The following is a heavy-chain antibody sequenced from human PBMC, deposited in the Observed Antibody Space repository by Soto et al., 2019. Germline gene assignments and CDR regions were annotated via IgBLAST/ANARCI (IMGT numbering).Heavy chain of an antibody. Sequence: QVQLVESGGGVVQPGRSLRLSCAASGFTFSSYGMHWVRQAPGKGLEWVAVIWYDGSNKYYADCVKGRFTISRDNSKNKLYLQMNRLRAEDTAVYYWARVGGLAAAPPDGMDVWGKGPTVTVSS. CDR2: IWYDGSNK. CDR1: GFTFSSYG. D-gene: IGHD6-13*01. V-gene: IGHV3-33*01. CDR3: ARVGGLAAAPPDGMDV. J-gene: IGHJ6*04.